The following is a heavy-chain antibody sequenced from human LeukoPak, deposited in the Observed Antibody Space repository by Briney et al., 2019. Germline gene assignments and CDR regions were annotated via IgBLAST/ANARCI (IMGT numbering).Heavy chain of an antibody. CDR1: GGSFSGYY. J-gene: IGHJ6*03. D-gene: IGHD2-2*01. CDR3: ARGDCSSTICYSPMDV. V-gene: IGHV4-34*01. CDR2: INHSGST. Sequence: SETLSLTCAVYGGSFSGYYWSWIRQPPGKGLEWIGEINHSGSTNYNPSLKSRVTISVDTSKNQFSLKVSSVTAADTAVYYCARGDCSSTICYSPMDVWGKGTTVTVSS.